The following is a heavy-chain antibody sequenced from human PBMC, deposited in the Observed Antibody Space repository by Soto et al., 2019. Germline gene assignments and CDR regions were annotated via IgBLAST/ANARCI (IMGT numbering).Heavy chain of an antibody. Sequence: EVQLVESGGGLVQPGESLKLSCAASGFTLSGSAVHWVRQASGKGLEWVGRIRSKTHNYATDYIASGKGRLTMSREDSNNTAYLQINGLKTDDTAVYYCTRSGGSYSFGYWGQGTLVTVSS. V-gene: IGHV3-73*02. CDR2: IRSKTHNYAT. CDR3: TRSGGSYSFGY. CDR1: GFTLSGSA. D-gene: IGHD1-26*01. J-gene: IGHJ4*02.